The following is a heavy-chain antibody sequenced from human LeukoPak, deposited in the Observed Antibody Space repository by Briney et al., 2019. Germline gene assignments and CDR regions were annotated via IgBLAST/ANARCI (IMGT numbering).Heavy chain of an antibody. V-gene: IGHV3-23*01. CDR3: AKDRDYGDRVNWFDP. D-gene: IGHD4-17*01. CDR2: ISDSGGRT. CDR1: GITLSNYG. J-gene: IGHJ5*02. Sequence: GGSLRLSCAVSGITLSNYGMSWVRQAPGKGLEWVAGISDSGGRTNYADSVKGRFTISRDNPKNTLYLQMNSLRAEDTAVYYCAKDRDYGDRVNWFDPWGQGTLVTVSS.